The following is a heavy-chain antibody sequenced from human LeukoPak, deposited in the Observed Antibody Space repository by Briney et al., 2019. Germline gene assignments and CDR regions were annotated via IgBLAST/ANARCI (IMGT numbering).Heavy chain of an antibody. D-gene: IGHD3-16*01. CDR2: FNPNSGAT. V-gene: IGHV1-2*02. CDR1: GYILTDYY. CDR3: ARGRRILGGPENAGDFFDF. J-gene: IGHJ4*01. Sequence: ASVKVSCKASGYILTDYYLHWVRQAPGQGLKWMGWFNPNSGATHYAQSFQARVTMTRDTSIASSYMELTGLESDDTAVYYCARGRRILGGPENAGDFFDFWGQGSLVTVSS.